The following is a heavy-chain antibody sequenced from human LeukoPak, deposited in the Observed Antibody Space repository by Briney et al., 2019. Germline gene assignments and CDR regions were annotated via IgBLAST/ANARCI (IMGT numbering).Heavy chain of an antibody. Sequence: RPGGSLRLSCAASGFTFSSYWTSWVRQAPGKGLEWVANIKQDGSEKYYVDSVKGRFTISRDNAKNSLYLQMNSLRAEDTAVYYCARGRFLEWFYYMDVWGKGTTVTVSS. V-gene: IGHV3-7*01. CDR3: ARGRFLEWFYYMDV. CDR2: IKQDGSEK. D-gene: IGHD3-3*01. J-gene: IGHJ6*03. CDR1: GFTFSSYW.